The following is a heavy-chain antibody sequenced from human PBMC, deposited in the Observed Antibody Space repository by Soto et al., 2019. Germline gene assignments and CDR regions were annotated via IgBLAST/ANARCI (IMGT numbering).Heavy chain of an antibody. D-gene: IGHD3-10*01. Sequence: QVQLVQSGAEMKKPGSSVKVSCQSSGGTFNTYAMNWVRQAPGQGPEWMGDISPMVGAANYAPKFQDRGTITADEATGTSYMQLSSLTSVYTPLSFFGREVQVHTPAFVYWGQGTLVTVSS. J-gene: IGHJ4*02. CDR3: GREVQVHTPAFVY. CDR1: GGTFNTYA. V-gene: IGHV1-69*19. CDR2: ISPMVGAA.